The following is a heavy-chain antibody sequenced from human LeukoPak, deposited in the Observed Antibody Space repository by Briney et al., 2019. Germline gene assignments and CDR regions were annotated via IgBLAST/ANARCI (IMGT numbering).Heavy chain of an antibody. D-gene: IGHD4-17*01. CDR3: GRDPNGNYVGAFEFQR. CDR1: GFTFNNYA. V-gene: IGHV3-23*01. Sequence: GGPLRLSCAASGFTFNNYALTWVRQAPGRGLEWVSSISGASTYYAESVKGRFSISRDNYKNTVYLQMSSLRAEDTAVYYCGRDPNGNYVGAFEFQRWGQGTLVTVSS. CDR2: ISGAST. J-gene: IGHJ1*01.